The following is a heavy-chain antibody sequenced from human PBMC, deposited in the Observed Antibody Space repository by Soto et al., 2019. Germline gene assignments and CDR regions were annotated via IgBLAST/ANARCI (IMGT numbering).Heavy chain of an antibody. V-gene: IGHV1-8*01. CDR1: GYTFSSYD. Sequence: QVQLVQSGAEVKKPGASVKVSCKASGYTFSSYDINWVRQATGQGLEWMGWMNPNSGNTGYAQKFQDRVTMTMNTSINTAYMELSSLISEDTAVYYCARGYERSGPRRPLDYWGQGTLVTVSS. CDR2: MNPNSGNT. D-gene: IGHD3-3*01. J-gene: IGHJ4*02. CDR3: ARGYERSGPRRPLDY.